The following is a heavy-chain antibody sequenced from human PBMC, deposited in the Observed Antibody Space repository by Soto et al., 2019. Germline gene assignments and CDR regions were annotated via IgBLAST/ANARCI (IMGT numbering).Heavy chain of an antibody. D-gene: IGHD3-22*01. V-gene: IGHV4-39*01. CDR3: ARLLSASRGYYYFDC. CDR1: GGSISSSSYY. J-gene: IGHJ4*02. Sequence: SETLSLTCTVSGGSISSSSYYWGWIRQPPGKGPEWIGSVYYSGSTYDNPSLKSRITLSVDRSKSQFSLKLTSVTAADTAVYYCARLLSASRGYYYFDCWGQGTMVPVSS. CDR2: VYYSGST.